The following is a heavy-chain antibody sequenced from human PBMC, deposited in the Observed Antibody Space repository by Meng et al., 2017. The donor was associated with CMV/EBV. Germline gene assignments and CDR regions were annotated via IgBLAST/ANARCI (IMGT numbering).Heavy chain of an antibody. V-gene: IGHV3-30*04. CDR1: GFTFSSYA. CDR2: ISYDGSNK. Sequence: GGSLRLSCAASGFTFSSYAMHWVRQAPGKGLEWVAVISYDGSNKYYADSVKGRFTISRDNSKNTLYLQMNSLRAEDTAVYYCALAALDLFDPWGQGTLVTVSS. CDR3: ALAALDLFDP. D-gene: IGHD6-6*01. J-gene: IGHJ5*02.